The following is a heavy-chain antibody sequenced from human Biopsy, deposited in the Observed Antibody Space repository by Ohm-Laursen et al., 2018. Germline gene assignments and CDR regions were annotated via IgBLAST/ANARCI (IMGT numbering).Heavy chain of an antibody. CDR2: INHSGRT. Sequence: SQTLSLTCDVYGESFNGYYWSWTRQTPGKGLEWIGEINHSGRTNYNPSLKSRVTISVDTSKNQFSLKVRSVTAADTAVYYCVRGVDYYDPYHYYALDVWGQGTTVTVSS. CDR1: GESFNGYY. D-gene: IGHD3-22*01. V-gene: IGHV4-34*01. CDR3: VRGVDYYDPYHYYALDV. J-gene: IGHJ6*02.